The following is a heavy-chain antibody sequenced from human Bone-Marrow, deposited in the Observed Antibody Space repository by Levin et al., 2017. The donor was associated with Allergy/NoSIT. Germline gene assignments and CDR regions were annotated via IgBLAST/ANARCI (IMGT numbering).Heavy chain of an antibody. J-gene: IGHJ5*02. V-gene: IGHV1-69*15. Sequence: KISCKASGGIFRTFTINWVRQAPGQGLEWMGMIIPMFGTINYAQNFQGRVTITADESTSTAYMELSSLRSEDTAIYYCAREYGGHWFDPWVQGTLVTVS. CDR1: GGIFRTFT. CDR3: AREYGGHWFDP. D-gene: IGHD4-23*01. CDR2: IIPMFGTI.